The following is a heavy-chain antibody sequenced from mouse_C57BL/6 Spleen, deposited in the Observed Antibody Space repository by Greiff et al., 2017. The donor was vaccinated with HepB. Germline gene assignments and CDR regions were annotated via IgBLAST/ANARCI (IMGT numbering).Heavy chain of an antibody. J-gene: IGHJ4*01. CDR3: ARDEGVNYYAMDY. CDR2: ISDGGSYT. Sequence: EVMLVESGGGLVKPGGSLKLSCAASGFTFSSYAMSWVRQTPEKRLEWVATISDGGSYTYYPDNVKGRFTISRDNAKNNLYLQMSHLKSEDTAMYYCARDEGVNYYAMDYWGQGTSVTVSS. CDR1: GFTFSSYA. V-gene: IGHV5-4*01.